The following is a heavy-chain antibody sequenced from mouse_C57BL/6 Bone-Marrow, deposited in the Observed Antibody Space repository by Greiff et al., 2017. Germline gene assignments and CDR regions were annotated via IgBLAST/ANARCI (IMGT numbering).Heavy chain of an antibody. CDR2: IYPSDSET. CDR1: GYTFTSYW. D-gene: IGHD1-1*01. CDR3: ARIHYYGSSYSAMDY. Sequence: VKLQESGAELVRPGSSVKLSCKASGYTFTSYWMDWVKQRPGQGLEWIGNIYPSDSETHYNQKFKDKATLTVDKSSSTAYMQLSSLTSEDSAVYYCARIHYYGSSYSAMDYWGQGTSVTVSS. V-gene: IGHV1-61*01. J-gene: IGHJ4*01.